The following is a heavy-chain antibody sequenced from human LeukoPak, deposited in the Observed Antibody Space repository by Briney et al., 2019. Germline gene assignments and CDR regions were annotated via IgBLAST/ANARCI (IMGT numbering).Heavy chain of an antibody. V-gene: IGHV3-15*01. D-gene: IGHD5-18*01. J-gene: IGHJ4*02. Sequence: GGSLRLSCAASGFTLSNAWMSWVRQAPGKGLEWVRRIKGKSEGGTQDYAASVKDRFTISKDDSKNTLYLQMNSLETEDTAVYSCTTEGYTYGHHSFDSWGQGTLVTVSS. CDR1: GFTLSNAW. CDR3: TTEGYTYGHHSFDS. CDR2: IKGKSEGGTQ.